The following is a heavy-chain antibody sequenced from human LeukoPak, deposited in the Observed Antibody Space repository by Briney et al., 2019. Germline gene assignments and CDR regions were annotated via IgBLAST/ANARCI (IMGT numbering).Heavy chain of an antibody. J-gene: IGHJ4*02. Sequence: GGSLRLSCAASGFTFSSYGMHWVRQAPGKGLEWVAFIRYDGSNKYYADSVKGRFTISRDNSKNTLYLQMNSLRAEDTAVYYCARDSEYSSGLIDYWVQGTLVTVSS. D-gene: IGHD6-19*01. CDR3: ARDSEYSSGLIDY. V-gene: IGHV3-30*02. CDR2: IRYDGSNK. CDR1: GFTFSSYG.